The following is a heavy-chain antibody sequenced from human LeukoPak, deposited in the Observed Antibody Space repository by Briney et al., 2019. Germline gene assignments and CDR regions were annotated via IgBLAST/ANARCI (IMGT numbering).Heavy chain of an antibody. J-gene: IGHJ1*01. Sequence: SETLSLTCSVSGGSISSSSYYWGWIRQPPGKGLEWIGEIYYSGRAYYNSSLKSRLTISVDTSWNQFSLTLSSVTAADTGVYYCAKRRYYDSTGYLDWGQGTLVSVST. CDR3: AKRRYYDSTGYLD. D-gene: IGHD3-22*01. CDR1: GGSISSSSYY. CDR2: IYYSGRA. V-gene: IGHV4-39*01.